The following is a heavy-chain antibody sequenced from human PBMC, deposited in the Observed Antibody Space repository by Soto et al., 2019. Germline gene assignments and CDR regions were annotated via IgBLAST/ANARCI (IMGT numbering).Heavy chain of an antibody. D-gene: IGHD2-15*01. Sequence: QITLKESGPPLVKPTQTLTLTCTFSGFSLSTSGVGVGWIRQPPGKALEWLALIYWDDDKRYSPSLKSRLTITKDTSKNQGVLTMTHMDPVDTATYYCAHRPSYCSGGSCYSGFDYWGQGTLVTVSS. J-gene: IGHJ4*02. CDR1: GFSLSTSGVG. CDR3: AHRPSYCSGGSCYSGFDY. V-gene: IGHV2-5*02. CDR2: IYWDDDK.